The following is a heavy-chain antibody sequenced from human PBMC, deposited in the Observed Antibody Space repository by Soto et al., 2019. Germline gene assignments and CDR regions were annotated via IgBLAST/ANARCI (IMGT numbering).Heavy chain of an antibody. CDR1: GDSVNSGNYY. CDR2: IYYTGNT. CDR3: ARDARVDTSLGGYCHYNLDV. V-gene: IGHV4-61*01. D-gene: IGHD5-18*01. J-gene: IGHJ6*02. Sequence: PSETLSLTCTVSGDSVNSGNYYWTWIRQPPWKGLEWIGHIYYTGNTNYNPSLKSRVTISLDTSKNQFSLMLSSVTAADRAVYYCARDARVDTSLGGYCHYNLDVWGQGTTVTVSS.